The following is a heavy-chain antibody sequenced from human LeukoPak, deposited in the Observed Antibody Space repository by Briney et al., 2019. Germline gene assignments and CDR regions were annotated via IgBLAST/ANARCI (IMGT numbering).Heavy chain of an antibody. J-gene: IGHJ6*02. V-gene: IGHV3-64D*09. CDR1: GFTFSSYA. CDR2: ITINGGTT. Sequence: GGSLRLSCSASGFTFSSYAMHWVRQAPGKGLEYVSAITINGGTTYYADSVKGRFTISRDNSKNTLYLQMSSLRAEDTAVYHCVKSLDTGMVWYHYGMDVWGQGTTVTVSS. CDR3: VKSLDTGMVWYHYGMDV. D-gene: IGHD5-18*01.